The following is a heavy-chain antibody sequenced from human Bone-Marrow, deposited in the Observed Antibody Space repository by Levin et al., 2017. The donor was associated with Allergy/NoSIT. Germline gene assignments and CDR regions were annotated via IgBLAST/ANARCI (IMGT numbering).Heavy chain of an antibody. CDR1: GYTFASNY. J-gene: IGHJ4*02. D-gene: IGHD2-2*01. CDR3: ARDRGIPGRPLDY. Sequence: ASVKVSCKAFGYTFASNYIHWVRQAPGQGLEWMGLINPSGGSTRYEQKFQGRLTVTKDTSTSTVYMQLSSLRSEDTAVYYCARDRGIPGRPLDYWGQGTLVTVSS. V-gene: IGHV1-46*01. CDR2: INPSGGST.